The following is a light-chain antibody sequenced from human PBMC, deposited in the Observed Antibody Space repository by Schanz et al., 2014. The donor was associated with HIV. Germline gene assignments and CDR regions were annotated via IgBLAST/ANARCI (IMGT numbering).Light chain of an antibody. J-gene: IGKJ1*01. CDR3: QQYGSSPWT. CDR2: AAS. CDR1: QSVSRRF. Sequence: PGERATLSCRAGQSVSRRFLSWYQQKPGQAPRLLIYAASTRDTGIPARFSGGVSGTDFTLTVSGVEPADYAVYSCQQYGSSPWTFGQGTKVEIK. V-gene: IGKV3-20*01.